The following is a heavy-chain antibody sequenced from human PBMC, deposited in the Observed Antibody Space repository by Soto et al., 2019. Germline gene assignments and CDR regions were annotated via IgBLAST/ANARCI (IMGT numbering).Heavy chain of an antibody. CDR3: ASAGH. Sequence: SETLSLTCTVSGASVSSGSYYWSWIRQPPGKGLEWIGYINYSGSTTYNPSLKSRVTMSVDTSKNQFSLKLISVTAADTAVYSCASAGHWGQGTLVTVSS. CDR1: GASVSSGSYY. CDR2: INYSGST. J-gene: IGHJ4*02. V-gene: IGHV4-61*01.